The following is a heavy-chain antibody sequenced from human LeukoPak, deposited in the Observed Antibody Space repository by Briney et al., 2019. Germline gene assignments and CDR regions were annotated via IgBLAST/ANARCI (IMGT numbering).Heavy chain of an antibody. CDR1: GGFISSHY. D-gene: IGHD6-13*01. J-gene: IGHJ1*01. Sequence: SETLSLTCNVSGGFISSHYWSWSRQPPGKGLEWIGYIHYSGSTNSNPSLKSRVTISVDTSKNQFSLQLSSVTAADTAVYYCARVLVSSSWYFQHWGQGTLVTVSS. V-gene: IGHV4-59*11. CDR3: ARVLVSSSWYFQH. CDR2: IHYSGST.